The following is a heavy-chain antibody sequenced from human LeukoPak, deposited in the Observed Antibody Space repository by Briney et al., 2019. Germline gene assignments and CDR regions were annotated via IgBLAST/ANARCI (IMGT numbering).Heavy chain of an antibody. CDR3: AKSKRYYYDSSGNQQPTDY. Sequence: GGSLRLSCAASGFTFSSYWMNWVRQAPGKGLVWVSRIASDGSSTTYADSVKGRFTISRDNSKNTLYLQMNSLRAEDTAVYYCAKSKRYYYDSSGNQQPTDYWGQGTLVTVSS. D-gene: IGHD3-22*01. CDR1: GFTFSSYW. CDR2: IASDGSST. V-gene: IGHV3-74*01. J-gene: IGHJ4*02.